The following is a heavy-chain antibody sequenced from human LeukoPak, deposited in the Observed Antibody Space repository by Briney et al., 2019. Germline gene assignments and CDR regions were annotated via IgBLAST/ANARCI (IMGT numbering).Heavy chain of an antibody. V-gene: IGHV4-30-2*01. Sequence: SQTLSLTCAVSGGSVSSGGYSWSWIRQPPGKGLEWIGYIYHSGSTYCSPSLKSRVTISVDRSKNQFSLRLTSVTAADTAVYYCARSDRDYYDAFHIWGQGTMITVSS. CDR2: IYHSGST. D-gene: IGHD3-22*01. CDR3: ARSDRDYYDAFHI. J-gene: IGHJ3*02. CDR1: GGSVSSGGYS.